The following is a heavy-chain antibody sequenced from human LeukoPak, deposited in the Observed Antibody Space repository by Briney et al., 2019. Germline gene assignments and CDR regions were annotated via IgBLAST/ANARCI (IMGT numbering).Heavy chain of an antibody. CDR1: GGSISSSSYY. J-gene: IGHJ4*02. V-gene: IGHV4-39*02. Sequence: SETLSLTCTVSGGSISSSSYYWGWIRQPPGKGLEWIGSICYSGSTYYNPSLKSRVTISVDTSKNQFSLQLNSVTPEDTAVYYCARDFWNDSGFDYWGQGTLVTVSS. D-gene: IGHD1-1*01. CDR2: ICYSGST. CDR3: ARDFWNDSGFDY.